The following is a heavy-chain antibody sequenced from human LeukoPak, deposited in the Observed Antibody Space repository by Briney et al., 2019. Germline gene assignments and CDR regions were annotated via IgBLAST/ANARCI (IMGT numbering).Heavy chain of an antibody. J-gene: IGHJ6*02. Sequence: PGRSLRLSCAASGFTFSRYGMLWVRQAPGKGLEWVAVISYDGSNKYYADSVKGRFTISRDNSKNTLYLQMNSLRAEDTAVYYCAKVSSCSGGSCYAHSPYGMDVWGHGTTVTVSS. D-gene: IGHD2-15*01. CDR2: ISYDGSNK. CDR3: AKVSSCSGGSCYAHSPYGMDV. CDR1: GFTFSRYG. V-gene: IGHV3-30*18.